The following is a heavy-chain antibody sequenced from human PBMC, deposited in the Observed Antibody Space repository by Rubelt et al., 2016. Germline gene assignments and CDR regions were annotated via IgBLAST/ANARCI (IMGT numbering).Heavy chain of an antibody. CDR3: AGLRGSPQGAAFDI. D-gene: IGHD1-26*01. CDR1: GYSFTTYW. V-gene: IGHV5-51*01. J-gene: IGHJ3*02. Sequence: EVQLVQSGAEVKKPGESLKISCKGSGYSFTTYWIGWVRQMPGKGLECMGIIYPGDSDTRYSPSGQGQVTIADDNSIRTADLQWSSLKASDTAMYYCAGLRGSPQGAAFDIWAKGQWSPSLQ. CDR2: IYPGDSDT.